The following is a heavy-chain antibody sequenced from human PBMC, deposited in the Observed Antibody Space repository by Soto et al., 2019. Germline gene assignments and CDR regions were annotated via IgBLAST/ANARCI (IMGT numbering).Heavy chain of an antibody. V-gene: IGHV4-39*01. Sequence: SATLSLTCTVSGGSISSSSYYWACIRQPPGKELQWIGSIYYSGSTYYNPSLKSRVTISVDTSKNQFSLKLSSVTAADTAVYYCASPKIAFYIWFDPWGQGTLVSVS. CDR1: GGSISSSSYY. J-gene: IGHJ5*02. CDR3: ASPKIAFYIWFDP. D-gene: IGHD3-3*02. CDR2: IYYSGST.